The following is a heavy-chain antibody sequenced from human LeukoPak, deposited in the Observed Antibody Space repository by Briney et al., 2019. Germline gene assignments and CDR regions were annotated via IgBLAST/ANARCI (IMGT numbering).Heavy chain of an antibody. D-gene: IGHD2/OR15-2a*01. V-gene: IGHV3-33*01. J-gene: IGHJ4*02. CDR3: AREGPHGNSQFDY. Sequence: GGSLRLSCAASGFIFNSYGMHWVRQAPGKGLEWVALIWYDGSNKYYTDSVKGRFTISRDNSKNTLYLEMNSLRAEDTAIYYCAREGPHGNSQFDYWGQGTLVTVSS. CDR1: GFIFNSYG. CDR2: IWYDGSNK.